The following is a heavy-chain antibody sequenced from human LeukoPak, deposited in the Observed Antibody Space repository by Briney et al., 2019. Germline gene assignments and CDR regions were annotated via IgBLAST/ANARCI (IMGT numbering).Heavy chain of an antibody. CDR1: GFTFSSYA. CDR3: ATLKLWFERFDY. Sequence: GGSLRLSCAASGFTFSSYAMSWVRQAPGKGLEWVSAISGSGGSTYYADSVKGRFTISRDNSKNTLYLQMNSLRAEDTAVYYCATLKLWFERFDYLGQGTLVTVSS. D-gene: IGHD3-10*01. V-gene: IGHV3-23*01. J-gene: IGHJ4*02. CDR2: ISGSGGST.